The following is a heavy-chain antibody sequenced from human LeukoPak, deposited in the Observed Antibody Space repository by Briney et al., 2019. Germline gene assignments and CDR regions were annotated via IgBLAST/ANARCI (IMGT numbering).Heavy chain of an antibody. CDR3: ASSKQLELGRMDV. CDR2: IIPIFGTA. V-gene: IGHV1-69*13. J-gene: IGHJ6*02. CDR1: GGTSSSYA. Sequence: SVKVSCKASGGTSSSYAISWVRQAPGQGLEWMGGIIPIFGTANYAQKFQGRVTITADESTSTAYMELSSLRSEDTAVYYCASSKQLELGRMDVWGQGTTVTVSS. D-gene: IGHD1-1*01.